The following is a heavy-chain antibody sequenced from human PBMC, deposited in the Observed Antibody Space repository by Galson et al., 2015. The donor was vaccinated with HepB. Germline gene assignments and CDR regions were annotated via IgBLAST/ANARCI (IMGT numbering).Heavy chain of an antibody. V-gene: IGHV4-59*08. CDR1: GGSISSYY. Sequence: TLSLTCTVSGGSISSYYWTWIRQSPGKGLEWIGYIYYSGSTNYNPSLKSRVTTSIDTSKNQVSLKLSPLTAADTAVYYCATRGGHFEFWSGYQMQGGFEIWGQGTMVTVSS. D-gene: IGHD3-3*01. CDR2: IYYSGST. CDR3: ATRGGHFEFWSGYQMQGGFEI. J-gene: IGHJ3*02.